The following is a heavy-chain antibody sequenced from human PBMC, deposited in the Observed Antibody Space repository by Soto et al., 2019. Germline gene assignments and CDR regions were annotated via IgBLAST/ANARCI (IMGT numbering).Heavy chain of an antibody. CDR1: GFTFGDYA. Sequence: GGFLRLSCTASGFTFGDYAMSWFRQAPGKGLEWVGFIRSKAYGGTTEYAASVKGRFTISRDDSKSIAYLQMNSLKTEDTAVYYCTRALKGVIYLVVPAAIFDYWGQGTLVTVSS. J-gene: IGHJ4*02. V-gene: IGHV3-49*03. CDR3: TRALKGVIYLVVPAAIFDY. D-gene: IGHD2-2*01. CDR2: IRSKAYGGTT.